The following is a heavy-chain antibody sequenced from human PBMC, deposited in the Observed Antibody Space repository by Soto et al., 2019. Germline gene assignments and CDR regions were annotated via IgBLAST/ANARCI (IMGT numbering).Heavy chain of an antibody. V-gene: IGHV4-59*01. CDR3: ARTYYDFWSGYWRWFDP. CDR2: IYYSGST. J-gene: IGHJ5*02. D-gene: IGHD3-3*01. CDR1: GGSISSYY. Sequence: SETLSLTCTVSGGSISSYYWSWIRQPPGKGLEWIGYIYYSGSTNYNPSLKSRVTISIDTSKNQFSLKLSSVTAADTAVYYCARTYYDFWSGYWRWFDPWGQGPLVTVSS.